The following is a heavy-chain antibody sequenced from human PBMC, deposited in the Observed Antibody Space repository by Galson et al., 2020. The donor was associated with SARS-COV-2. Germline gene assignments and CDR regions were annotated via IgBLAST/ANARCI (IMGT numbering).Heavy chain of an antibody. Sequence: SETLSFTCAVYGGSFSDYSWTWVRQPPGKGLEWIGEISHSGSTNYSPSLKSRVFMSVDTSTNQFSLKLRSVTAADTAVYYCARGGSRPIMVFDYYYFYMDVWGKGTTVTVSS. CDR1: GGSFSDYS. CDR2: ISHSGST. D-gene: IGHD2-8*01. CDR3: ARGGSRPIMVFDYYYFYMDV. V-gene: IGHV4-34*01. J-gene: IGHJ6*03.